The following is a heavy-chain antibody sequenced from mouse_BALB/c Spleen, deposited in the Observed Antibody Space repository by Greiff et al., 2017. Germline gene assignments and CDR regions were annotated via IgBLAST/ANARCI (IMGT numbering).Heavy chain of an antibody. J-gene: IGHJ3*01. Sequence: VKVVESGPGLVAPSQSLSITCTVSGFSLTSYGVHWVRQPPGKGLEWLGVIWAGGSTNYNSALMSRLSISKDNSKSQVFLKMNSLQTDDTAMYYCARDREWEDGFAYWGQGTLVTVSA. V-gene: IGHV2-9*02. CDR3: ARDREWEDGFAY. CDR1: GFSLTSYG. D-gene: IGHD3-1*01. CDR2: IWAGGST.